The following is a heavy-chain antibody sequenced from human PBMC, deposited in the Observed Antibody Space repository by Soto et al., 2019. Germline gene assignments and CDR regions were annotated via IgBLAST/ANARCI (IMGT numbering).Heavy chain of an antibody. Sequence: SETLSLTCTVSGVSISSYYWGWIRQPPGKGLEWIGSILYTENTDYNPSLKSRVTISIDTSKKQFSLNLRSVTAADTAIYYCARVNRGAFDPWGQGTLVTVSS. V-gene: IGHV4-59*01. J-gene: IGHJ5*02. CDR3: ARVNRGAFDP. CDR2: ILYTENT. CDR1: GVSISSYY. D-gene: IGHD3-3*02.